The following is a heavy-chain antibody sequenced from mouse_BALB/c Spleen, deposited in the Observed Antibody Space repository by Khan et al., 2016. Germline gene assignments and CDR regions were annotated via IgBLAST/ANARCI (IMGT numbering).Heavy chain of an antibody. CDR1: GYSITSDYA. V-gene: IGHV3-2*02. Sequence: EVKLLESGPGLVKPSQSLSLTCTVTGYSITSDYAWNWIRQFPGNKLEWMGYISYSGYTTYNPSLKSRIPITRDTSKNQFFLQLNSVTTEDTATYYCAKGRREAWFAYWGQGTLVTVSA. CDR2: ISYSGYT. CDR3: AKGRREAWFAY. J-gene: IGHJ3*01.